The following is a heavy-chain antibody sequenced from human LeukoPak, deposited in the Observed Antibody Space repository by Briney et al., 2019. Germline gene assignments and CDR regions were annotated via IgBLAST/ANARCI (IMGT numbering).Heavy chain of an antibody. CDR1: GFTFSSYA. CDR2: ISYDGSNK. CDR3: ARVEVGATQGYYYYYMDV. J-gene: IGHJ6*03. D-gene: IGHD1-26*01. V-gene: IGHV3-30*14. Sequence: GGSLRLSCAASGFTFSSYAMHWVRQAPGKGLEWVAVISYDGSNKYYADSVKGRFTISRDNSKNTLYLQMNSLRAEDTAVYYCARVEVGATQGYYYYYMDVWGKGTTVTISS.